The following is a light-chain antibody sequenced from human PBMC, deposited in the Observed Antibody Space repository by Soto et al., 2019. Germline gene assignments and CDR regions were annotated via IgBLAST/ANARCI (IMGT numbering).Light chain of an antibody. CDR3: QQYNDWPPLT. CDR2: GTS. Sequence: EIVMTQSPASLSVSPGERATLSCRASQNVGSHLAWYQQKPGQPPRLLIYGTSSRANGVPARFSGSGSGTEFTLTITSLQSEDFAVYYCQQYNDWPPLTFGGGTMVEIK. V-gene: IGKV3-15*01. J-gene: IGKJ4*01. CDR1: QNVGSH.